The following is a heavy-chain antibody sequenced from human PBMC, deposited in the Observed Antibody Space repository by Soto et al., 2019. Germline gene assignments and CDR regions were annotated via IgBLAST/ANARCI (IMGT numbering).Heavy chain of an antibody. CDR3: ARPAATPWSNYYYGMDV. CDR1: GGTFSSYA. V-gene: IGHV1-69*01. J-gene: IGHJ6*02. D-gene: IGHD2-15*01. Sequence: QVQLVQSGAEVKKPGSSVKVSCKASGGTFSSYAISWVRQAPGQGLEWLGGIIPIFGTANYAQKFHGRVTIAADESTSTAYMELSSLRSEDTAVYYCARPAATPWSNYYYGMDVWGQGTTVTVSS. CDR2: IIPIFGTA.